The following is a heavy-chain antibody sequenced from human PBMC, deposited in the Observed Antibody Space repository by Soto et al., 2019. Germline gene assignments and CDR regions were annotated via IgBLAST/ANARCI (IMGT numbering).Heavy chain of an antibody. CDR3: ARDPQGWLRYYYYGMDV. D-gene: IGHD5-12*01. Sequence: PGGSLRLSCAASGFTFSSYGMHWVRQAPGKGLEWVAVIWYDGSNKYYADSVKGRFTISRDNSKNTLYLQMNSLRAEDTAVYYCARDPQGWLRYYYYGMDVWGQGTTVTAP. CDR1: GFTFSSYG. CDR2: IWYDGSNK. J-gene: IGHJ6*02. V-gene: IGHV3-33*01.